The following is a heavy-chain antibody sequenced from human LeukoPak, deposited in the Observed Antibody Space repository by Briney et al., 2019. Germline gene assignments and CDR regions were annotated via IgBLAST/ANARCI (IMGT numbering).Heavy chain of an antibody. CDR2: ISGSGGST. CDR3: AKASSSIAATAYFDF. CDR1: GFTFSSYA. Sequence: GGSLRLSCAASGFTFSSYAMSWVRQAPGKGLEWVSAISGSGGSTYYADSVKGRFTISRDNSKNTLYLQMNSLRAEDTSVYYCAKASSSIAATAYFDFWGQGTLVTVSS. D-gene: IGHD6-13*01. J-gene: IGHJ4*02. V-gene: IGHV3-23*01.